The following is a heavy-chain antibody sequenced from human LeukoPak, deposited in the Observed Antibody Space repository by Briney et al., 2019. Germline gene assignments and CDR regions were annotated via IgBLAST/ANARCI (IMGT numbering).Heavy chain of an antibody. CDR3: ARVDFYSYGLYYYYYYMDV. CDR2: INHSGST. D-gene: IGHD5-18*01. Sequence: SETLSLTCAVYGGSFSGYYWSWIRQPPGKGLEWIGEINHSGSTNYNPSLKSRVTILVDTSKNQFSLKLSSVTAADTAVYYCARVDFYSYGLYYYYYYMDVWGKGTTVTISS. V-gene: IGHV4-34*01. J-gene: IGHJ6*03. CDR1: GGSFSGYY.